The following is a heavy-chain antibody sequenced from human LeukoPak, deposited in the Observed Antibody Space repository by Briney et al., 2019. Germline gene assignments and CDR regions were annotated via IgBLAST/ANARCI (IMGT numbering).Heavy chain of an antibody. Sequence: GGSLRLSCAASGFTFSTCGMTWVRQAPGKGLEWVSSISGSSAYIYYADSVKGRFTISRDNAKSSLYLQMNSLRAEDTAVYYCARGSEWSSGVSDYWGQGTLVTVSS. J-gene: IGHJ4*02. CDR3: ARGSEWSSGVSDY. CDR2: ISGSSAYI. V-gene: IGHV3-21*01. D-gene: IGHD3-3*01. CDR1: GFTFSTCG.